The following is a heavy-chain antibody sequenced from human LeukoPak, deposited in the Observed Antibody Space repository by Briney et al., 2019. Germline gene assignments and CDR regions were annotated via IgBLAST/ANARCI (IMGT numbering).Heavy chain of an antibody. V-gene: IGHV3-7*03. Sequence: GGSLRLSCVASGFTIGKYWMSWVRQALGKGLEWVANIKLDGSEKNYVDSVKGRFTISRDNTKNSLYLQMNSLRAEDTAVYYCASHWGGYWGQGTLVTVSS. CDR2: IKLDGSEK. CDR3: ASHWGGY. D-gene: IGHD3-16*01. CDR1: GFTIGKYW. J-gene: IGHJ4*02.